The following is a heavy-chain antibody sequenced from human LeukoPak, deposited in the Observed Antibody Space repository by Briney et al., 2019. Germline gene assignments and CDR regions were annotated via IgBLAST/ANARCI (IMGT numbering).Heavy chain of an antibody. CDR2: INPNRGGT. CDR1: GYTFTGYY. CDR3: ARDPTWGSRRRENY. J-gene: IGHJ4*02. Sequence: ASVKVSCKASGYTFTGYYMHWVRQAPGQGREGMGRINPNRGGTNYAQKFQGRVTMTRDTSISTAYMELSRLRSDDTAVYYCARDPTWGSRRRENYWGQGTLVTVSS. V-gene: IGHV1-2*06. D-gene: IGHD3-16*01.